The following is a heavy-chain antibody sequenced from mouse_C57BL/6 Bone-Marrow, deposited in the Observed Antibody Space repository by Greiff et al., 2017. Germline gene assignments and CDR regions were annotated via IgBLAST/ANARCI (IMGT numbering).Heavy chain of an antibody. V-gene: IGHV1-15*01. D-gene: IGHD1-1*01. J-gene: IGHJ4*01. CDR2: IDPETGCT. CDR3: TRSTTVVATGAMDY. CDR1: GYTFTDYE. Sequence: VQLQQSGAELVRPGASVTLSCKASGYTFTDYEMHWVKQTPVHGLEWIGAIDPETGCTAYNQKFKGKAILTADKSSSTAYMELRSLTSEDSAVYYCTRSTTVVATGAMDYWCQGTSVTVSS.